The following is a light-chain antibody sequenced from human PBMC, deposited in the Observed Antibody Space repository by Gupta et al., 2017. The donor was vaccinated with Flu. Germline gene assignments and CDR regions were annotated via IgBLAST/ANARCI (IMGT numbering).Light chain of an antibody. CDR1: SSNVGASYD. V-gene: IGLV1-40*01. Sequence: SSNVGASYDVNRYKPGPGAAPNLLVDGNNNRPSGVPVRFSGSKYGTAASLTITGLQDEDDADYHCQYYDSSLKAVFGGGTKVTV. J-gene: IGLJ2*01. CDR3: QYYDSSLKAV. CDR2: GNN.